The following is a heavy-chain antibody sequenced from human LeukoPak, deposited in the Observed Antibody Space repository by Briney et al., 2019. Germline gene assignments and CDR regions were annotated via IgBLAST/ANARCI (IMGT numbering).Heavy chain of an antibody. CDR1: GGSISSYY. D-gene: IGHD5-24*01. CDR3: ASTVGWLQFGLAIYH. J-gene: IGHJ5*02. V-gene: IGHV4-59*01. CDR2: IYYSGST. Sequence: PSETLSLTCTVSGGSISSYYWSWIRQPPGKGLEWIGYIYYSGSTNYNPSLKSRVTISVDTSKNQFSLKLSSVTAADTAVYYCASTVGWLQFGLAIYHWGQGTLVTVSS.